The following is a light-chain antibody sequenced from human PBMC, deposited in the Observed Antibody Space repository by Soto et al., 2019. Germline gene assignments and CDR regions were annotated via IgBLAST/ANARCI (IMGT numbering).Light chain of an antibody. CDR1: QSVRND. J-gene: IGKJ4*01. CDR3: QQRTNWRPT. V-gene: IGKV3-11*01. CDR2: SAS. Sequence: EIVLTQSPATLSLSPGERATLSCRASQSVRNDLVWYHQKPGQAPRVLIYSASNRATGIPARFSGSGSGTDFTLTTSSLEPEDFAVYYCQQRTNWRPTFGGGTKVEMK.